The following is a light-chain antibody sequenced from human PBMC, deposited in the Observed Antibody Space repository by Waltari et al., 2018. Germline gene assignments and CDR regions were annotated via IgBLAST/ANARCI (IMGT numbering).Light chain of an antibody. CDR3: QQSYSAPEYT. J-gene: IGKJ2*01. CDR1: QSISSY. CDR2: DAS. Sequence: DIQMTQSPSSLSASVGDRVTITCRASQSISSYLNWYQQKPGRAPKLLIFDASSLQSGVPSRFSGSGSGTDFTLTISSLQPEDFATYHCQQSYSAPEYTFGQGTKLEIK. V-gene: IGKV1-39*01.